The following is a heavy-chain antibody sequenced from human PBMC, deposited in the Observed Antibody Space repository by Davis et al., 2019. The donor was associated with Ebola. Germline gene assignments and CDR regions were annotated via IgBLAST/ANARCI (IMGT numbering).Heavy chain of an antibody. CDR1: KNIFTNYW. CDR3: ARPKYSSSLYDAFDI. V-gene: IGHV5-51*01. J-gene: IGHJ3*02. CDR2: IYLDDSET. Sequence: KVSCKESKNIFTNYWIGWVRQMPGKGLEWMGSIYLDDSETRYSPSFHGQVTISVDKSISTAYLQLNSLKASDTAIYYCARPKYSSSLYDAFDIWGQGTQVIVSS. D-gene: IGHD6-13*01.